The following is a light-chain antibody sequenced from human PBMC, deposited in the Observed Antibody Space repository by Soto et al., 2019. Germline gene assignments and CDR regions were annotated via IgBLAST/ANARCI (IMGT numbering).Light chain of an antibody. CDR2: WAS. CDR3: QQYYSTPPT. Sequence: DIVMTQSPDSLAVSLGERATINCKSSQSVLYSSNNNNYLAWYQQKPGQPPKLLIYWASTRESGVPDRFSGRGSGTDFTLTISSLQAEDVAVYYCQQYYSTPPTFGQGTKVEIK. J-gene: IGKJ1*01. V-gene: IGKV4-1*01. CDR1: QSVLYSSNNNNY.